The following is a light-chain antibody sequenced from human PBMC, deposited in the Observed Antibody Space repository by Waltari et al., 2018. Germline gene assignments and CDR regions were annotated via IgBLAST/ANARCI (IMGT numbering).Light chain of an antibody. V-gene: IGKV4-1*01. Sequence: DIVMTQSPDSLAVSLGERATINCKSSQSVLYTSNNKNYLAWYQQKPGQPPKLLIYWASTRESGVPDRFTGSGSGTDFTLTISSLQDEDVAVYYCQQYYSGPFTFGQGTRLEIK. J-gene: IGKJ5*01. CDR3: QQYYSGPFT. CDR1: QSVLYTSNNKNY. CDR2: WAS.